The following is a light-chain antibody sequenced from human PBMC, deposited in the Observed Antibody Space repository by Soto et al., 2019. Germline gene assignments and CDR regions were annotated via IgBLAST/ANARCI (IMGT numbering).Light chain of an antibody. V-gene: IGKV3-11*01. CDR2: DVS. CDR1: RSLSRC. Sequence: EIVLTQSPATLSLSPGERATLSCRASRSLSRCLAWYQQKPGQPPRLLIYDVSDRPTGIPARFSGSGSGTDFTLTISSREPEDFAVYYCQQRCNWPPVTFGGGTKLEIK. CDR3: QQRCNWPPVT. J-gene: IGKJ4*01.